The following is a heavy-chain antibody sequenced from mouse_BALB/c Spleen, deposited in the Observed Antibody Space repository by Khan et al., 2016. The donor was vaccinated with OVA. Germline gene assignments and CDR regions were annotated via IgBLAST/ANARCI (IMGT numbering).Heavy chain of an antibody. CDR3: AKFTPDCYSMDY. D-gene: IGHD1-1*01. Sequence: QVQLKESGPGLVAPSQSLSITCSISGFSLTSYGVNWVRQPPGKGLEWLGVIWGDGSTNYHSTLKSRLIITKDNSKRQVFLTLNSLQTDDTATYYCAKFTPDCYSMDYWGQGTSGTVSS. V-gene: IGHV2-3*01. CDR1: GFSLTSYG. J-gene: IGHJ4*01. CDR2: IWGDGST.